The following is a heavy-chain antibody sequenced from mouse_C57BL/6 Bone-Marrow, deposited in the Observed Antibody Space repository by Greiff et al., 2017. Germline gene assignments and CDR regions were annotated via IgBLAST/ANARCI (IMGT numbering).Heavy chain of an antibody. V-gene: IGHV1-64*01. CDR3: ARIYYDYGC. D-gene: IGHD2-4*01. CDR2: IHPNSGST. Sequence: QVHVKQPGAELVKPGASVKLSCKASGYTFTSYWMHWVKQRPGQGLEWIGMIHPNSGSTNYNEKFKSKATLTVDKSSSTAYMQLSSLTSEDSAVYYCARIYYDYGCWGQGTTLTVSA. J-gene: IGHJ2*01. CDR1: GYTFTSYW.